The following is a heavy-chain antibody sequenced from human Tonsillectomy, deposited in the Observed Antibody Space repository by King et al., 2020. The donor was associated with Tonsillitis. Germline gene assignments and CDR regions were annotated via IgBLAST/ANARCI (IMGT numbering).Heavy chain of an antibody. D-gene: IGHD4-17*01. CDR1: GGSISSSSYY. CDR2: IYYSGST. V-gene: IGHV4-39*02. J-gene: IGHJ4*02. CDR3: ARVKTTVDY. Sequence: QLQESGPGLLKPSETLSLTCTVSGGSISSSSYYWGWIRQPPGKGLEWIGRIYYSGSTYYNPSLKSRVTISVDTSKNYFSLKLSSVTAADTAVYYCARVKTTVDYWGQGTLVTVSS.